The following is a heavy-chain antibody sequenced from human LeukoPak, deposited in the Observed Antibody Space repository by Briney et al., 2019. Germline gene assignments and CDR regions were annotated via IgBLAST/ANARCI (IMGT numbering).Heavy chain of an antibody. CDR3: ARGYDIDV. CDR1: GGSIRNYC. Sequence: PSETLSLTCTVSGGSIRNYCWSWIRQPPGKALEWIGYIYYTGTTKYNPSLKSRATISLDTSKNQFSLKLTSVTAADTALFFCARGYDIDVWGQGTTVTVSS. CDR2: IYYTGTT. J-gene: IGHJ6*02. V-gene: IGHV4-59*01.